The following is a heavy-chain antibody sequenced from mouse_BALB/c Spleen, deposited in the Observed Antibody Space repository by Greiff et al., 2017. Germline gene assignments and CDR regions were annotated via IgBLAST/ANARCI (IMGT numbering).Heavy chain of an antibody. CDR2: ISYSGST. J-gene: IGHJ4*01. D-gene: IGHD1-1*01. V-gene: IGHV3-2*02. CDR3: ARKRAGSSYYAMDY. Sequence: EVQLQQSGPGLVKPSQSLSLTCTVTGYSITSDYAWNWIRQFPGNKLEWMGYISYSGSTSYNPSLKSRISITRDTSKNQFFLQLNSVTTEDTATYYCARKRAGSSYYAMDYWGQGTSVTVSS. CDR1: GYSITSDYA.